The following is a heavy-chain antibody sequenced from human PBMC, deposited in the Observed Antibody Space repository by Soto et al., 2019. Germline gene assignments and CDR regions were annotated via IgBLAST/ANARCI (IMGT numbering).Heavy chain of an antibody. CDR3: PKEKDRGGHNYQPFDY. CDR2: ISGSGDAT. V-gene: IGHV3-23*01. D-gene: IGHD1-1*01. Sequence: GGSLRLSCAASGLIFSGYAMSWVRQAPGKGLKWVSAISGSGDATYYADSVKGRFTISRDNSQNTVFLQMNSLRVEDTATYFCPKEKDRGGHNYQPFDYWRQGA. CDR1: GLIFSGYA. J-gene: IGHJ4*02.